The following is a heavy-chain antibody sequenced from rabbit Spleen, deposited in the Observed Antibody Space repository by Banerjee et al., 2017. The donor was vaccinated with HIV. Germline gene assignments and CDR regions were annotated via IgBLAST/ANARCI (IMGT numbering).Heavy chain of an antibody. CDR2: IFAGSSGNT. CDR3: ARDTSSSFSSYGMDL. Sequence: QEQLVESGGGLVQPEGSLTLTCTASEFDFSGNYYICWFRQAPGKGPEWIACIFAGSSGNTYYASWAKGRFTISKTSSTTVTLQVTSLTAADTAAYFCARDTSSSFSSYGMDLWGPGTLVTVS. J-gene: IGHJ6*01. D-gene: IGHD1-1*01. V-gene: IGHV1S45*01. CDR1: EFDFSGNYY.